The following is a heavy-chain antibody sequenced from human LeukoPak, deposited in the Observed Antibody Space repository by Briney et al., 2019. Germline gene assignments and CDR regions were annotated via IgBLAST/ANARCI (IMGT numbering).Heavy chain of an antibody. CDR1: GGSFSGYY. J-gene: IGHJ4*02. CDR2: INHSGST. CDR3: ARDFTGWRDN. V-gene: IGHV4-34*01. Sequence: SETLSLTCAVYGGSFSGYYWSWIRQPPGKGLEWIGEINHSGSTNYNPSLKSRVTISVDTSKNQLSLKLSSVTAADTAVYYCARDFTGWRDNWGQGALVTVSS. D-gene: IGHD2-15*01.